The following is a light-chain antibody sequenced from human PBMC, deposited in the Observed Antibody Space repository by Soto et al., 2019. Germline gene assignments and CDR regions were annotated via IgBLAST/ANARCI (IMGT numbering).Light chain of an antibody. CDR1: SSDVGGYNY. J-gene: IGLJ3*02. Sequence: QSALTQPASVSGSPEQSITISCTGTSSDVGGYNYVSWYQQHPGKAPKLLIYDVTGRPSGVSNRFSGSKSGNTASLTISGLQAEYEADYYCSSYTSSSTVVFGGGTKLTVL. CDR3: SSYTSSSTVV. CDR2: DVT. V-gene: IGLV2-14*03.